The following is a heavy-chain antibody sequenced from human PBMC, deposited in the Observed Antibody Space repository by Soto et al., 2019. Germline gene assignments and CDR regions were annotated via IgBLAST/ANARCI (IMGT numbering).Heavy chain of an antibody. J-gene: IGHJ4*02. D-gene: IGHD2-8*01. CDR2: IGGSSGHI. CDR1: GVTFSSYA. CDR3: ARTNGAYSNYFDY. V-gene: IGHV3-21*01. Sequence: GGSLRLSCAASGVTFSSYAMDWVRQAPEKGLEWVSSIGGSSGHIYYADSLKGRFTISRDNAKNSLYLQMNSLRVDDTAVYYCARTNGAYSNYFDYWGQGTLVTVSS.